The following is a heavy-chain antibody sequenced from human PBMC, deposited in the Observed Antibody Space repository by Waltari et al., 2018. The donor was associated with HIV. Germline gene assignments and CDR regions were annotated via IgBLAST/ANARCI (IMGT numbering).Heavy chain of an antibody. V-gene: IGHV4-34*01. Sequence: QVQLQQWGAGLLKPSETLSLTCAVYGGSFSGYYWSWLRQPPGKGLEWIGEINHSGSTNYNPSLKSRVTISVDTSKNQFSLKLSSVTAADTAVYYCARWGMYCTNGVCSDFDYWGQGTLVTVSS. J-gene: IGHJ4*02. CDR2: INHSGST. CDR3: ARWGMYCTNGVCSDFDY. D-gene: IGHD2-8*01. CDR1: GGSFSGYY.